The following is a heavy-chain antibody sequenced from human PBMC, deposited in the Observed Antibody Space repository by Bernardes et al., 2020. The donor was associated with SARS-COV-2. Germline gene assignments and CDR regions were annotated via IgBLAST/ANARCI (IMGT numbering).Heavy chain of an antibody. CDR1: GFTFSEYY. V-gene: IGHV3-11*06. CDR3: ARDWPTVTYYYYGMDV. CDR2: ISSSSSYT. J-gene: IGHJ6*02. D-gene: IGHD4-17*01. Sequence: GGSLRLSCAASGFTFSEYYMSWIRQAPGKGLEWVSYISSSSSYTNYADSVKGRFTISRDNAKNSLYLQMNSLRAEDTAVYYCARDWPTVTYYYYGMDVWGRGTTATVSS.